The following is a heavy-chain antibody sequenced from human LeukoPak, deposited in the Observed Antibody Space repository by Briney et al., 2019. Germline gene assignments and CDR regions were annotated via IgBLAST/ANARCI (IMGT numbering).Heavy chain of an antibody. V-gene: IGHV3-23*01. CDR2: ISGSGGST. D-gene: IGHD3-22*01. Sequence: GGSLRLSCAASGFTFSSYVMSWVRQAPGKGLERVSAISGSGGSTYYADSVKGRFTISRDNAKSSLYLQMNGLTVEHTAVYYCVRLRRNSDRSYYYYYYDHWGQGILVTVSS. J-gene: IGHJ4*02. CDR3: VRLRRNSDRSYYYYYYDH. CDR1: GFTFSSYV.